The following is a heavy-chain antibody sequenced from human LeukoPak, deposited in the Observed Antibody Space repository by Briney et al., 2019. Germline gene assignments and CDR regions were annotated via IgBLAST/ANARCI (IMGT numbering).Heavy chain of an antibody. CDR3: AKGRSPPPWVAFDI. D-gene: IGHD3-10*01. Sequence: PGGSLRLSCAASGFTFSSYDMSWVRQAPGKGLEWVSAISGSGGSTYYADSVKGRFTISRDNSKNTLYLQMNSLRAEDMAVYYCAKGRSPPPWVAFDIWGQGTMVTVSS. CDR2: ISGSGGST. J-gene: IGHJ3*02. V-gene: IGHV3-23*01. CDR1: GFTFSSYD.